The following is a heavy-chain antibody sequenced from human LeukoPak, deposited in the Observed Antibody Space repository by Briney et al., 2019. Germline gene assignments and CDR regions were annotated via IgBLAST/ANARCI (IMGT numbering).Heavy chain of an antibody. J-gene: IGHJ6*02. V-gene: IGHV3-11*01. CDR3: ATLHFYAMGV. CDR1: GLRFSDQY. Sequence: GGSLRLSCAASGLRFSDQYMIWIRQTPGKGLEWVSFISGSGANRFYADSMKGRFTISKDNTKNSLYLQMNSLRAEDTAIYYCATLHFYAMGVWGQGTTVTVSS. CDR2: ISGSGANR.